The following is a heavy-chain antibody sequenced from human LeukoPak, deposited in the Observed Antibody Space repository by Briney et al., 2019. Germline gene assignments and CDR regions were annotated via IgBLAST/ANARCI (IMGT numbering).Heavy chain of an antibody. J-gene: IGHJ6*03. CDR1: GGSISSYY. V-gene: IGHV4-4*07. CDR2: IYTRGST. D-gene: IGHD2-2*01. CDR3: ARGALSVVVPAAGGSRSYYYYYYMDV. Sequence: PSETLSLTCTVSGGSISSYYWSWIRLPAGNGLAWIWRIYTRGSTNYNPSLKSRVTMSVDTSKNQFSLKLRSVTAADTAVYYCARGALSVVVPAAGGSRSYYYYYYMDVWGKGATVTVSS.